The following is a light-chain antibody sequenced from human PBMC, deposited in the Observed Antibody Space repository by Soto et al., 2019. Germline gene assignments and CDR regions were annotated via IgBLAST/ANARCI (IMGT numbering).Light chain of an antibody. Sequence: DIQLTRSPASLSASVGDRATITCRASQSISKFLNWYQQKPGKAPKLLIYAASSLQSGVPSRFSGSGSGTDFTLTISSLQPEDFATYYCQQSYSTPITFGQGTRLEI. CDR3: QQSYSTPIT. CDR1: QSISKF. V-gene: IGKV1-39*01. J-gene: IGKJ5*01. CDR2: AAS.